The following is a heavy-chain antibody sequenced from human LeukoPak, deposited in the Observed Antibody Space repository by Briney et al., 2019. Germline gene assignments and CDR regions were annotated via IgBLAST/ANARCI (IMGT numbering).Heavy chain of an antibody. J-gene: IGHJ4*02. V-gene: IGHV3-66*02. CDR2: IYNGGST. Sequence: GGSLRLSCAASGFTVSSNYMSWVRQAPGEGLEWVSVIYNGGSTYYADSVKGRFTMSRDNSKNTLYLQMNSLRSEDTAVYYCARGSVALDYWGQGTLVTVSS. D-gene: IGHD6-19*01. CDR3: ARGSVALDY. CDR1: GFTVSSNY.